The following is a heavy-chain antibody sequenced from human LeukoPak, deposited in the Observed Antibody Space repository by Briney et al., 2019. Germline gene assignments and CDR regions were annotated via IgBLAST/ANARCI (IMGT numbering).Heavy chain of an antibody. Sequence: GSLRLSCAASGFIFSSYGMHWVRQAPGKGLDWVAFIRYDGSEKYHADSVKGRFTISRDNSKNTLYLQMDSLAAEDTAVYYCAKDDTIFGVVIPGWGQGTLVTVSS. CDR1: GFIFSSYG. D-gene: IGHD3-3*01. CDR3: AKDDTIFGVVIPG. V-gene: IGHV3-30*02. CDR2: IRYDGSEK. J-gene: IGHJ4*02.